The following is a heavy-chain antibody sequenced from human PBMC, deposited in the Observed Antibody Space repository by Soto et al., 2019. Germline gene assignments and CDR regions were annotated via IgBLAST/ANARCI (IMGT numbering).Heavy chain of an antibody. CDR3: ARHTIFGVVIIESNWFDP. CDR1: GYSFTSYW. D-gene: IGHD3-3*01. Sequence: GESLKISCKGSGYSFTSYWISWVRQMPGKGLEWMGRIDPSDSYTNYSPSFQGHVTISADKSISTAYLQWSSLKDSDTAMYYCARHTIFGVVIIESNWFDPSGQGPLVTVTA. J-gene: IGHJ5*02. CDR2: IDPSDSYT. V-gene: IGHV5-10-1*01.